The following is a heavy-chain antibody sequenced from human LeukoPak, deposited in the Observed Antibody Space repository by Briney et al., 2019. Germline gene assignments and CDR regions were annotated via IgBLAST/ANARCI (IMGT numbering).Heavy chain of an antibody. Sequence: SETLSLTCTVSGGSISSGDYYWSWIRQPPGKGLEWIGYIYYSGSTYHNPSLKSRVTISVDTSKNQFSLKLSSVTAADTAVYYCARESIAAAGTWVLDYWGQGTLVTVSS. CDR1: GGSISSGDYY. D-gene: IGHD6-13*01. CDR2: IYYSGST. CDR3: ARESIAAAGTWVLDY. V-gene: IGHV4-30-4*08. J-gene: IGHJ4*02.